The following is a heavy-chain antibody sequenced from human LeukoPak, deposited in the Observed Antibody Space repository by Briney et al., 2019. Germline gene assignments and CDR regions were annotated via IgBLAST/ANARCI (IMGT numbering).Heavy chain of an antibody. D-gene: IGHD1-26*01. CDR1: GGTFSSYA. J-gene: IGHJ5*02. CDR3: ARGGDIRVGAYNCFDP. V-gene: IGHV1-2*02. CDR2: INPNSGDT. Sequence: GASVKVSCKASGGTFSSYAISWVRQAPGQGLEWMGWINPNSGDTNYEQKFQGRVTMTRDTSISTAYMELSSLRSDDTAVYYCARGGDIRVGAYNCFDPWGQGTLVTVSS.